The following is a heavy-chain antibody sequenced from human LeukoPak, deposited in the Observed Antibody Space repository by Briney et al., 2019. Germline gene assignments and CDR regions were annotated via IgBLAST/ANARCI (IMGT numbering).Heavy chain of an antibody. CDR3: AKLSGGDYSGIAFNWFDP. D-gene: IGHD4-11*01. Sequence: PGGSLRLSCAASGFTFSSYGMHWVRQAPGKGLEWVAFIRYDGSNKYYADSVKGRFTISRDNSKNTLYLQMNSLRAEDTAVYYCAKLSGGDYSGIAFNWFDPWGQGTLVTVSS. CDR2: IRYDGSNK. V-gene: IGHV3-30*02. CDR1: GFTFSSYG. J-gene: IGHJ5*02.